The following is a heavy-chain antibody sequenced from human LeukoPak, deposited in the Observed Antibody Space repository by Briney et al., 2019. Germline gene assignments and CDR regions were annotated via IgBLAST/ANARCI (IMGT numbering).Heavy chain of an antibody. D-gene: IGHD6-13*01. CDR3: TTVLSSNRYNLCDY. J-gene: IGHJ4*02. CDR2: ISPDGSTT. Sequence: PGGSLTVSCAASGFTFSRYWMHWVRQAPGKGLMWVSRISPDGSTTLYADSVKGRFTISRDNAKNTLYLQMNSLGAEDTAVYYCTTVLSSNRYNLCDYRGQGTLVTVSS. V-gene: IGHV3-74*03. CDR1: GFTFSRYW.